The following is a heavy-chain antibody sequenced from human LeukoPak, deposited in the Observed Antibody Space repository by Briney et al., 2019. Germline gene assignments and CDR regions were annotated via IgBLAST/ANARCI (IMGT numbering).Heavy chain of an antibody. CDR2: IYSGGNT. Sequence: GGSLRLSCAASGFTVSSNYMSWVRQAPGKGLEWVSVIYSGGNTYYADSVKGRFTISRDNSKNTLYLQMNSLRAEDTAVYYCAKGQRVVPAATAFNYWGQGTLVTVSS. CDR3: AKGQRVVPAATAFNY. D-gene: IGHD2-2*01. J-gene: IGHJ4*02. CDR1: GFTVSSNY. V-gene: IGHV3-53*01.